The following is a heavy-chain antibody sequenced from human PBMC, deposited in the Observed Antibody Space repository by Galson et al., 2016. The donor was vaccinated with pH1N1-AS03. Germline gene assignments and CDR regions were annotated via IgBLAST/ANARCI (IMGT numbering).Heavy chain of an antibody. CDR2: IKNNNDNT. V-gene: IGHV1-18*01. J-gene: IGHJ4*02. D-gene: IGHD2/OR15-2a*01. CDR3: ARAFEEYLLRDYSSVFDS. CDR1: GYTVSNYG. Sequence: SVKVSCKASGYTVSNYGITWVRQAPGQGLQWMGWIKNNNDNTIYGQNFQGRVTLTTDPSTNTAYMELKNLRSDDTGVYYCARAFEEYLLRDYSSVFDSWGQGTLVTVSS.